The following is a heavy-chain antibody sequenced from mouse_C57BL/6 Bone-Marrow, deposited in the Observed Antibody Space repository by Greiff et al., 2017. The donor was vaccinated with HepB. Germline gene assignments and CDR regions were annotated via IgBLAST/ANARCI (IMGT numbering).Heavy chain of an antibody. CDR1: GFNIKDDY. CDR2: IDPENGDT. J-gene: IGHJ2*01. Sequence: DVQLKESGAELVRPGASVKLSCTASGFNIKDDYMHWVKQRPEQGLEWIGWIDPENGDTEYASKFQGKATITADTSSNTAYLQLSSLTSEDTAVYYCTTSIYYGSSYPYCDYGCQGTTLTVSS. D-gene: IGHD1-1*01. CDR3: TTSIYYGSSYPYCDY. V-gene: IGHV14-4*01.